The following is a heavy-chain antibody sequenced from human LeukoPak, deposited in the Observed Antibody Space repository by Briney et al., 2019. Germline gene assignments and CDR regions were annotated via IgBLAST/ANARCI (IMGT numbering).Heavy chain of an antibody. D-gene: IGHD6-25*01. J-gene: IGHJ5*02. V-gene: IGHV1-2*02. CDR2: INPNSGGT. Sequence: GASVKVSCKASGYTFTGYYIHWVRQAPGQGLEWMGWINPNSGGTNYAQKFQGRVTMTGDTSISTAYMELSRLRSDDTAVYYCTRTYSSASWFDPWGQGTLVTVSS. CDR3: TRTYSSASWFDP. CDR1: GYTFTGYY.